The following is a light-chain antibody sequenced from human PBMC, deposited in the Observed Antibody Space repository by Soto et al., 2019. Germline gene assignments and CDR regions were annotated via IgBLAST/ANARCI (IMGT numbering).Light chain of an antibody. CDR3: QQSYSTPLT. V-gene: IGKV1-39*01. CDR1: QSISSY. J-gene: IGKJ4*01. Sequence: IQMTQSPSSLSASVRERATITCRASQSISSYLNWYQQKPGKAPKLLIYAASSLQSGVPSRFSGSGSGTDFTLTISSLQPEDFATYYCQQSYSTPLTFGGGTKVDI. CDR2: AAS.